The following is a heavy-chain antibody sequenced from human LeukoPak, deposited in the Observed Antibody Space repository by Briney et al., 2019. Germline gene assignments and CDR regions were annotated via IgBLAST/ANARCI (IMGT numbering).Heavy chain of an antibody. J-gene: IGHJ5*02. V-gene: IGHV4-34*01. Sequence: SETLSLTCAVYGGSFSGYYWSWIRQPPGKGLEWIGEINHSGSTNYNPSLKSRVTISVDTSKNQFSLKLSSVTAADTAVYYCVIAAAAHWFDPWGQGTLVTVSS. CDR3: VIAAAAHWFDP. CDR2: INHSGST. D-gene: IGHD6-13*01. CDR1: GGSFSGYY.